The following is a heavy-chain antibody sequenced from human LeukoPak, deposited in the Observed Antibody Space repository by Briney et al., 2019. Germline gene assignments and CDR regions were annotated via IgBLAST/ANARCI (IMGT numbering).Heavy chain of an antibody. D-gene: IGHD1-26*01. CDR1: GFTFSSYA. J-gene: IGHJ4*02. CDR3: ARGGSYHLGPDYFDY. V-gene: IGHV3-30-3*01. Sequence: GRSLRLSCAASGFTFSSYAMHWDRQAPGKGLEWVAVISYDGSNKYYADSVKGRFTISRDNSKNTLYLQMNSLRAEDTAVYYCARGGSYHLGPDYFDYWGQGTLVTVSS. CDR2: ISYDGSNK.